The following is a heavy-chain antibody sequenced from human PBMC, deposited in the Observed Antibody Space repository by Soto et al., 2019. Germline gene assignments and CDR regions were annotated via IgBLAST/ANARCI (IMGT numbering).Heavy chain of an antibody. CDR3: ARDYCSGGSCYSVGPWFDP. J-gene: IGHJ5*02. V-gene: IGHV4-31*03. CDR1: GGSISSGGYY. D-gene: IGHD2-15*01. Sequence: SETLSLTCTVSGGSISSGGYYWSWIRQRPGKGLEWIGYIYYSGSTYYNPSLKSRVTISVDTSKNQFSLELSSVTAADTAVYYCARDYCSGGSCYSVGPWFDPWGQGTLVTVS. CDR2: IYYSGST.